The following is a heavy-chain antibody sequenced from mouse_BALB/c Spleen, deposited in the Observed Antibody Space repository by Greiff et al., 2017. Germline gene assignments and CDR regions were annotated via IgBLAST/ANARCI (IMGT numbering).Heavy chain of an antibody. CDR1: GFTFSSYT. CDR3: ARGGDYYGYLYAMDY. Sequence: EVQVVESGGGLVQPGGSLKLSCAASGFTFSSYTMSWVRQTPEKRLEWVAYISNGGGSTYYPDTVKGRFTISRDNARNILYLQMSSLRSEDTAMYYCARGGDYYGYLYAMDYWGQGTSVTVSS. D-gene: IGHD1-2*01. V-gene: IGHV5-12-2*01. J-gene: IGHJ4*01. CDR2: ISNGGGST.